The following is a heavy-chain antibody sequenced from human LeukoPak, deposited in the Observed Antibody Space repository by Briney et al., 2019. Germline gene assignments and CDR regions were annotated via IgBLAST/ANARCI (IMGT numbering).Heavy chain of an antibody. Sequence: SSETLSLTCTVSGGSISSYYWSWIRQPPGKGLEWFGYIYYSGSTNYNPSLKSRVTISVDTSKNQFSLKLSSVTAADTAVYYCARGGPVEMATDYFDYWGQGTLVTVSS. D-gene: IGHD5-24*01. CDR1: GGSISSYY. CDR2: IYYSGST. CDR3: ARGGPVEMATDYFDY. J-gene: IGHJ4*02. V-gene: IGHV4-59*01.